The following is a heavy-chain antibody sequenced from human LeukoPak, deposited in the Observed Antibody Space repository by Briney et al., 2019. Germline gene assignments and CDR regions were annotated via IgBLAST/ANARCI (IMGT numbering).Heavy chain of an antibody. CDR2: VYTSGNT. J-gene: IGHJ5*02. V-gene: IGHV4-4*07. CDR1: GGSINSYY. CDR3: ARAPTGTGGWNWFDP. Sequence: SETLSLTCTVSGGSINSYYWSWVRQPAGKGLEWIGRVYTSGNTDYNPSLKSRITLSVDTSKNQFSLKLSSVTAADTAVYYCARAPTGTGGWNWFDPWGQGTLVTVSS. D-gene: IGHD1-1*01.